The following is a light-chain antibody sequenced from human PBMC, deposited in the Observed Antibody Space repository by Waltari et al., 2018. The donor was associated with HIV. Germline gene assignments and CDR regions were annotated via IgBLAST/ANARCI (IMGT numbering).Light chain of an antibody. CDR1: QRIGRW. CDR3: QQYNGFSRT. CDR2: QAS. J-gene: IGKJ2*01. V-gene: IGKV1-5*03. Sequence: DIQMTQSPSTLSAFVGDRVTITCRASQRIGRWLAWYQQKPGKAPKLLIYQASNLETGVPSRFSGSGSGTEFTLTISSLQPDDFATYYCQQYNGFSRTFGQGTKLEIK.